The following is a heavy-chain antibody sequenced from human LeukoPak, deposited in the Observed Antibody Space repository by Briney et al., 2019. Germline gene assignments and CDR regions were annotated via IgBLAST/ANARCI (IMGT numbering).Heavy chain of an antibody. V-gene: IGHV3-48*04. CDR1: GFTFSSYS. CDR3: ARVPSIVVVITLDL. CDR2: ISSSSSTI. D-gene: IGHD3-22*01. Sequence: GGSLRLSCAASGFTFSSYSMNWVRQAPGKGLEWVSYISSSSSTIYYADSVKGRFTISRDNAKNSLYLQMNSLRAEDTAVYYCARVPSIVVVITLDLWGQGTLVTVSS. J-gene: IGHJ4*02.